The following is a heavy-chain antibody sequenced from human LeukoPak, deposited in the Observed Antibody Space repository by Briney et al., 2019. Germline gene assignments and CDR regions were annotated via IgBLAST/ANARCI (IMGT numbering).Heavy chain of an antibody. CDR3: AKGYGSGWYEPIDY. D-gene: IGHD6-19*01. CDR1: GFTFSSYD. J-gene: IGHJ4*02. V-gene: IGHV3-23*01. CDR2: ISGSGGST. Sequence: GGSLRLSCAASGFTFSSYDMSWVRQAPGKGLKWVSVISGSGGSTYNADSVKGRFTISRDNSKNTLYLQMNSLRAEDTVVYYCAKGYGSGWYEPIDYWGQGTLVTVSS.